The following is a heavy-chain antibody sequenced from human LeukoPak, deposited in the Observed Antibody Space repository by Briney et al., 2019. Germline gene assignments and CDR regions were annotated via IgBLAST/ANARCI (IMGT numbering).Heavy chain of an antibody. D-gene: IGHD5-12*01. CDR3: ARDRSGYGVFDF. J-gene: IGHJ4*02. CDR1: GFTFNTYE. CDR2: ISSSGGSI. V-gene: IGHV3-48*03. Sequence: PGGSLRLSCAASGFTFNTYEMNWVRQAPGEGLEWVSHISSSGGSISYADSVRGRFTISRDNAKNTLYLQMNSLRAEDTAVYYCARDRSGYGVFDFWGQGTLVTVSS.